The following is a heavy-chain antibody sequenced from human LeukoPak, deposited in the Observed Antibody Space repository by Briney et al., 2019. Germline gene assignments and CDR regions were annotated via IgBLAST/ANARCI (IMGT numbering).Heavy chain of an antibody. V-gene: IGHV1-69*01. CDR1: GGTFSNYA. J-gene: IGHJ4*02. Sequence: SVKVSCKASGGTFSNYAISWVRQAPGQGLEWMGGIIPIFGTANYAQKFQGRVTITADESTSTAYMELSSLRSEDTAVYYCARAVGATRSFDYWGQGTLLTVSS. CDR2: IIPIFGTA. D-gene: IGHD1-26*01. CDR3: ARAVGATRSFDY.